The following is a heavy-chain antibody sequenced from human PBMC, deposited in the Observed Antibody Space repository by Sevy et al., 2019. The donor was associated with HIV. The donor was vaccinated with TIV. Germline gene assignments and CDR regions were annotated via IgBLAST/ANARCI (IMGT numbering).Heavy chain of an antibody. CDR2: IIPILGIA. Sequence: ASVKVSCKASGGTFSSFAINWVRQAPGQGLEWMGGIIPILGIANYAQKFQGRVTITADKSANIAYMELSSLRSEDTAVYYCARDNYGDFLGLFNLWGRGTLVNVSS. V-gene: IGHV1-69*10. CDR3: ARDNYGDFLGLFNL. D-gene: IGHD4-17*01. J-gene: IGHJ2*01. CDR1: GGTFSSFA.